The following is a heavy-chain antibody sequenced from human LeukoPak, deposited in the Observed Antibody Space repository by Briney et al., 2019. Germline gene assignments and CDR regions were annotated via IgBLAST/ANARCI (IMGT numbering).Heavy chain of an antibody. D-gene: IGHD3-10*01. J-gene: IGHJ4*02. CDR2: INPNSGGT. CDR1: GYTFTSYA. Sequence: ASVKVSCKASGYTFTSYAMHWVRQAPGQRLEWMGWINPNSGGTNYAQKFQGWVTMTRDTSISTAYMELSRLRSDDTAVYYCAGSYGSGSYSFDYWGQGTLVTVSS. V-gene: IGHV1-2*04. CDR3: AGSYGSGSYSFDY.